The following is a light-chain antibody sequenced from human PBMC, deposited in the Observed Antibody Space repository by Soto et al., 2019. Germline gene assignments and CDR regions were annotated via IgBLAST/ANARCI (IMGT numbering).Light chain of an antibody. CDR3: QQYKHWPLT. CDR2: GAS. J-gene: IGKJ4*01. V-gene: IGKV3-15*01. Sequence: EIVMTQSPATLSVSPGGRATLSCRASQSVSSNLAWYQQKPGQAPRLLIYGASTRATGFPARFSGSGSGTEFTLTISSLQSEDFAVYYCQQYKHWPLTFGAGTRVEI. CDR1: QSVSSN.